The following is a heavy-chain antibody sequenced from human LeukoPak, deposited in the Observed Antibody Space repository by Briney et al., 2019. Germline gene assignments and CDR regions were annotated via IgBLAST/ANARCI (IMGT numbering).Heavy chain of an antibody. CDR2: IIPIFGTA. V-gene: IGHV1-69*05. D-gene: IGHD3-22*01. CDR3: ARGDSSGYYHYYYMDV. CDR1: GGTFSSYA. Sequence: SVKVSCKASGGTFSSYAVSWVRQAPGQGLEWMGGIIPIFGTANYAQKFQGRVTITTDESTSTAYMELSSLRSEDTAVYYCARGDSSGYYHYYYMDVWGKGTTVTVSS. J-gene: IGHJ6*03.